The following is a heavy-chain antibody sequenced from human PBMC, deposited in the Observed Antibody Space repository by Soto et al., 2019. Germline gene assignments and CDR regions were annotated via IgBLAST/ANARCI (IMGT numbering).Heavy chain of an antibody. J-gene: IGHJ3*02. V-gene: IGHV3-33*01. CDR3: ARGKGGGDRTGAFDI. CDR1: GFTFSSYG. Sequence: TGGSLRLSCAASGFTFSSYGMHWVRQAPGKGLEWVAVIWYDGSNKYYADSVKGRFTISRDNSKNTLYLQMNSLRAEDTAVYYCARGKGGGDRTGAFDIWGQGTMVTVSS. D-gene: IGHD2-21*02. CDR2: IWYDGSNK.